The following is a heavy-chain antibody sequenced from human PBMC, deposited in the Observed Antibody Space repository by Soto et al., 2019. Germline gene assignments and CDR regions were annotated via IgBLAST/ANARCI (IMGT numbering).Heavy chain of an antibody. CDR1: GGTFSSYA. CDR2: IIPNFGTA. J-gene: IGHJ4*02. V-gene: IGHV1-69*01. Sequence: QVPLVQSGAEVKKTGSWVKVSCKDSGGTFSSYAISWVRQAPGQGLEWMGGIIPNFGTANYAQKFQGRVTITADESTSTAYMELSSLRSEDTVVYYCARDSIPTAGADYWGQGTLVTVSS. D-gene: IGHD2-21*02. CDR3: ARDSIPTAGADY.